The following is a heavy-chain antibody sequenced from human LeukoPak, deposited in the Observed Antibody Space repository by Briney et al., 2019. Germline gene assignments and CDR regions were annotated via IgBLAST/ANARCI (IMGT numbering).Heavy chain of an antibody. D-gene: IGHD1-7*01. J-gene: IGHJ4*02. CDR2: ISYDGSDK. CDR3: AKVRVVFNWNYAYYFDS. Sequence: GGSLRLSCAASGFTFTSYGMHWVRQAPGKGLEWVAIISYDGSDKYYADSVKGRFTISRDNSKNTLYLQMNSLRAEDTAVYYCAKVRVVFNWNYAYYFDSWGQGTLVTVSS. V-gene: IGHV3-30*18. CDR1: GFTFTSYG.